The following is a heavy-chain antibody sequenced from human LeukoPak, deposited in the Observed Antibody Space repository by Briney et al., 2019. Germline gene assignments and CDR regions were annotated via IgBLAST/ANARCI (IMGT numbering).Heavy chain of an antibody. D-gene: IGHD6-6*01. CDR2: IIPILGIA. J-gene: IGHJ4*02. Sequence: ASVKVSCKASGGTSSSYAISWVRQAPGQGLEWMGRIIPILGIANYAQKFQGRVTITADKSTSTAYMELSSLRSEDTAVYYCARTPYNSSSWFDYWGQGTLVTVSS. V-gene: IGHV1-69*04. CDR3: ARTPYNSSSWFDY. CDR1: GGTSSSYA.